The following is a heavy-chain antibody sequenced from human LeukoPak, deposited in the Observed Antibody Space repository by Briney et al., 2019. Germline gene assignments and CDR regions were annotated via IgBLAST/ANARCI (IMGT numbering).Heavy chain of an antibody. V-gene: IGHV3-7*05. CDR3: ARTGSGWQPGDY. D-gene: IGHD6-19*01. Sequence: AGGSLRLSCAASGFTFSSYAMSWVRQAPGKGLEWVATIKQDASEIYYVDSVKGRFTISRDNAHNSLYLQMNTLSPEDTAVYYCARTGSGWQPGDYWGQGTLVTVSS. CDR2: IKQDASEI. CDR1: GFTFSSYA. J-gene: IGHJ4*02.